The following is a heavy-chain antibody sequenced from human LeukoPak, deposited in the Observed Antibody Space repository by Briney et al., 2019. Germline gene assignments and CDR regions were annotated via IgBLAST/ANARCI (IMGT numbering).Heavy chain of an antibody. D-gene: IGHD1-14*01. CDR1: GGSISNSLYH. J-gene: IGHJ4*02. CDR3: TRLRDGTPGDY. Sequence: PSETLSLTCPVSGGSISNSLYHWGWVRQPPGEGLEWIGSIYYTGNTYYNPSLKGRVTISVDTSNNQFSLKLSSVTAADTAVYYCTRLRDGTPGDYWGQGTLVTVSS. CDR2: IYYTGNT. V-gene: IGHV4-39*01.